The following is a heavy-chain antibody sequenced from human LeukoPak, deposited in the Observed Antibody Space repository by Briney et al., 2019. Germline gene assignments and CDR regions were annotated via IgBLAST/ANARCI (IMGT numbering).Heavy chain of an antibody. Sequence: GGSLRLSCAASGFTFSSYAMSWVRQAPGEVLEWVSAISGGGGSTYYAESVKGRFTISRDNSKNTLYLQMNSLRAEDTAVYYCAKGLYYYDSSGSDYWGQGTLVTVSS. J-gene: IGHJ4*02. CDR3: AKGLYYYDSSGSDY. D-gene: IGHD3-22*01. CDR1: GFTFSSYA. CDR2: ISGGGGST. V-gene: IGHV3-23*01.